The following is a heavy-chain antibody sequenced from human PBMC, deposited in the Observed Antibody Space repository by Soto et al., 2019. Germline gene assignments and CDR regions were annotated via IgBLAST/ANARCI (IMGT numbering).Heavy chain of an antibody. CDR3: ARSATHRSSWYFSFDT. V-gene: IGHV1-69*01. CDR2: IIPLFGTT. Sequence: QVQLVQSGAEVRMPGSSVKVSCKASGGTFSSYPINWVRQAPGQGLEWMGGIIPLFGTTNYAQKFKGRVTLTADERTSTAYMGLSSLRAEDAAVYYCARSATHRSSWYFSFDTGGQGTLVTVSS. D-gene: IGHD6-13*01. J-gene: IGHJ5*02. CDR1: GGTFSSYP.